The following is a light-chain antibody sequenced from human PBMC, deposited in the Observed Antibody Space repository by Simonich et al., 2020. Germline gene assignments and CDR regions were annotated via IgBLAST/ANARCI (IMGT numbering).Light chain of an antibody. CDR1: SSDVGGYNY. J-gene: IGLJ2*01. V-gene: IGLV2-14*01. CDR2: DVS. Sequence: QSALTQPASVSGSPGQSITISCTGTSSDVGGYNYVSWYQQHPFKAPKIMIYDVSKRPSGVSNRFSGSKSGNTASRTISGLQAEDEADYYCSSYTSSSTLVFGGGTKLTVL. CDR3: SSYTSSSTLV.